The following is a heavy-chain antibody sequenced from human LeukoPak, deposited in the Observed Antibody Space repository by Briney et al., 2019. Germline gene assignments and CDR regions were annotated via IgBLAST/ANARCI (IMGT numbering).Heavy chain of an antibody. CDR3: AREYYDNSGYSHDY. D-gene: IGHD3-22*01. Sequence: PGGSLRLSCAASGFIFSNYWMSWVRQAPGKGLEWVADIKQDGSRKYCVDSVKGRFTISRDNAKNSLYLQLNSLRDEDTAVYYCAREYYDNSGYSHDYWGQGTLVTVSS. CDR2: IKQDGSRK. J-gene: IGHJ4*02. CDR1: GFIFSNYW. V-gene: IGHV3-7*01.